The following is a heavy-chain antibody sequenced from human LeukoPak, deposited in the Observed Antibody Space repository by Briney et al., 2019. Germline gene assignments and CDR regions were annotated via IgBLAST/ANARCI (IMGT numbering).Heavy chain of an antibody. J-gene: IGHJ4*02. CDR3: ARDLRMRSF. Sequence: GGSLRLSCAASGFIVSTYYMHWVRQAPGKGLEWVSFIHNDGSTYYADSVKGRFTISRDSSKNTLYLQMNSLRAEDTAVYYFARDLRMRSFWGQGTLVTVSS. CDR1: GFIVSTYY. V-gene: IGHV3-53*01. CDR2: IHNDGST. D-gene: IGHD2-15*01.